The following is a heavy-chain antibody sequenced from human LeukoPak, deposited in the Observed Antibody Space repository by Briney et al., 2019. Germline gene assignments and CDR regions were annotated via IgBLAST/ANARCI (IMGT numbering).Heavy chain of an antibody. CDR1: GSCFTSYW. J-gene: IGHJ4*02. D-gene: IGHD5/OR15-5a*01. V-gene: IGHV5-51*01. CDR3: ARRAGSTEYFDY. Sequence: GASLEISCKGSGSCFTSYWIGWVRPMPGKGLAWMGIIYPGDSDTRYNPSFQGQVTISADKSISTSYLQWSSLKASDTAIYYCARRAGSTEYFDYWGQGTLVTVSS. CDR2: IYPGDSDT.